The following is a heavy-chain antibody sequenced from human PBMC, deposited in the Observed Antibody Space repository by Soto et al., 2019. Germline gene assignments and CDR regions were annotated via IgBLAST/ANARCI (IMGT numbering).Heavy chain of an antibody. D-gene: IGHD1-26*01. V-gene: IGHV3-48*03. Sequence: GGSLRLSCAASGFTFSSYEMNWVRQAPGKGLEWVSYISSSGSTIYYADSVKGRFTISRDNAKNSLYLQMNSLRAEDTAVYYCARWGGAPYYYYYNGMDVWGQGTTVTVS. J-gene: IGHJ6*02. CDR1: GFTFSSYE. CDR2: ISSSGSTI. CDR3: ARWGGAPYYYYYNGMDV.